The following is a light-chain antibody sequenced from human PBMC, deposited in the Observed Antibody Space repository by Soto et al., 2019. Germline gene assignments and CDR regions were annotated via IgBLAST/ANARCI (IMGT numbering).Light chain of an antibody. CDR3: CSYAGSYSLI. CDR2: DVF. J-gene: IGLJ2*01. Sequence: QSALTQPRSVSGSPGQSVTISCTGTSNDIGAYDYVSWYQQHPGKAPKLMIFDVFRRPSGVPDRFSASKSGSTASLIISGLQAEDEADYYCCSYAGSYSLIFGGGTKLTVL. CDR1: SNDIGAYDY. V-gene: IGLV2-11*01.